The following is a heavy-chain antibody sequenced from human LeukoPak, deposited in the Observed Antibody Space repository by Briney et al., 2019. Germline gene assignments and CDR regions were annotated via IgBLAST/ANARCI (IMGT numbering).Heavy chain of an antibody. V-gene: IGHV3-21*01. D-gene: IGHD1-26*01. J-gene: IGHJ4*02. CDR1: GFTFSTYS. CDR3: ARDWEGTGLSHFDY. CDR2: ISSSSSYI. Sequence: GGSLRLSCAASGFTFSTYSMNWVRQAPGKGLEWVSSISSSSSYIYYADSVKGRFTISRDNAKNSLYLQTNSLRAEDTAVYYCARDWEGTGLSHFDYWGQGTLVTVSS.